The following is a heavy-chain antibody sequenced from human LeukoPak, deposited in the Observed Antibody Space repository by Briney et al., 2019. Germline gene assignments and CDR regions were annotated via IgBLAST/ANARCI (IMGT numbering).Heavy chain of an antibody. Sequence: SVKVSCKASGGTFSSYAISWVRQAPGQGLEWMGGIIPIFGTANYAQKFQGRVTITADESTSTAYMELSSLRSEDTAVYYCSGGDYYDSSGYYRSYYYYYGMDVWGQGATVTVSS. D-gene: IGHD3-22*01. CDR1: GGTFSSYA. J-gene: IGHJ6*02. V-gene: IGHV1-69*13. CDR2: IIPIFGTA. CDR3: SGGDYYDSSGYYRSYYYYYGMDV.